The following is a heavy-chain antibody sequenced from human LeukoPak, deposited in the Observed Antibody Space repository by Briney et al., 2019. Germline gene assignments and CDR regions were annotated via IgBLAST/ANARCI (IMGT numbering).Heavy chain of an antibody. CDR1: GFTFSNYW. V-gene: IGHV3-7*01. CDR3: ARSRGSSGSYPFDY. D-gene: IGHD1-26*01. CDR2: INQDGSEM. J-gene: IGHJ4*02. Sequence: PGGSLRLSCAASGFTFSNYWMSWVRQAPGKGLEWLANINQDGSEMYYVDSVKGRFTISRDNGKNSLYLQINSLRADDTAVYYCARSRGSSGSYPFDYWGQGTLVTVSS.